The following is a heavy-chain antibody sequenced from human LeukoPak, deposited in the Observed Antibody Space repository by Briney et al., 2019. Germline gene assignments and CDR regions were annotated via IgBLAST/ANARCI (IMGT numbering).Heavy chain of an antibody. CDR3: VRESASYLDH. V-gene: IGHV1-18*01. CDR1: GYTFTRYG. Sequence: ASVKVSCKASGYTFTRYGICWVRQAPGQGLEWMGWISAYRGETYYAENFQGRLTMTTDTSTNTAYMELRTLRFDDTAVYYCVRESASYLDHWGLGTLVTVSS. CDR2: ISAYRGET. J-gene: IGHJ4*02.